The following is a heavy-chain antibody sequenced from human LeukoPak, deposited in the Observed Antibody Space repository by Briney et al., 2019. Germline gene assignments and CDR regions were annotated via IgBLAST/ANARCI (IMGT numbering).Heavy chain of an antibody. D-gene: IGHD2-21*02. CDR2: IYHSGST. J-gene: IGHJ4*02. CDR1: GGSISSGAYY. CDR3: ARIPIAYCGGDCYPYFDY. Sequence: SETLSLTCSVSGGSISSGAYYWSWIRQHPGKGLEWIGEIYHSGSTNYNPSLKSRVTISVDKSKNQFSLKLSSVTAADTAVYYCARIPIAYCGGDCYPYFDYWGQGTLVTVSS. V-gene: IGHV4-31*03.